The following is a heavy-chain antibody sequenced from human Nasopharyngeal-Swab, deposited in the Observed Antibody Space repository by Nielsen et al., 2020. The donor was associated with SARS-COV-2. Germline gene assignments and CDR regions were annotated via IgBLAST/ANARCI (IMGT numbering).Heavy chain of an antibody. CDR1: RFTFSSYW. D-gene: IGHD6-6*01. CDR3: ARVGYSSSPGGWFDP. CDR2: INSDGSST. J-gene: IGHJ5*02. Sequence: GESLKISCAASRFTFSSYWMHWVRQAPGKGLVWVSRINSDGSSTSYADSVKGRFTISRDNAKNTLYLQMNSLRAEDTAVYYCARVGYSSSPGGWFDPWGQGTLVTVSS. V-gene: IGHV3-74*01.